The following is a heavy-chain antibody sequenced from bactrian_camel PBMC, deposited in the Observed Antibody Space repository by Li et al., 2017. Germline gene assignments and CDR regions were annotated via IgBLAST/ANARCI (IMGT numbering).Heavy chain of an antibody. J-gene: IGHJ4*01. Sequence: HVQLVESGGGSVQAGGSLRLSCLASGDTYINSCLGWFRQVPGKKREGVAITYTGDGRTFYADSVKGRFTISQDNAKKTVYLQMNNLKPEDTAVYYCARGPRPMNSCYLEPPPYNYWAQGTQVTVS. V-gene: IGHV3S54*01. D-gene: IGHD1*01. CDR2: TYTGDGRT. CDR3: ARGPRPMNSCYLEPPPYNY. CDR1: GDTYINSC.